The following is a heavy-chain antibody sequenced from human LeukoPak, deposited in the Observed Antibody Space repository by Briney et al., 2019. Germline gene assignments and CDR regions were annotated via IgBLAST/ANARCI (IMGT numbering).Heavy chain of an antibody. Sequence: PSETLSLTCAVYGGSITGYYWSWIRQPPGKGLEWVGEIHYTGATSYNPSLKSRATISIDTSKNQVSLKLSSVTAADTAVYYCGRGNILSGYCFDFWGQGALVTVSS. CDR2: IHYTGAT. V-gene: IGHV4-34*01. CDR1: GGSITGYY. D-gene: IGHD3-9*01. J-gene: IGHJ4*02. CDR3: GRGNILSGYCFDF.